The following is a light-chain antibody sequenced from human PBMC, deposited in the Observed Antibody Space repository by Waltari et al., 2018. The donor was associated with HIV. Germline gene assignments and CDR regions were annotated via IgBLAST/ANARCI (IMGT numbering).Light chain of an antibody. Sequence: QSVLPQPPSVSGPPGQRVTISCTGSTSNTGAGYDVNGYQQLPGTAPKLLIYGNSNRPSGVPDRFSGSKSGTSASLAITGLQAEDEADYYCQSYDSSLSGSSVFGTGTKVTVL. J-gene: IGLJ1*01. V-gene: IGLV1-40*01. CDR3: QSYDSSLSGSSV. CDR2: GNS. CDR1: TSNTGAGYD.